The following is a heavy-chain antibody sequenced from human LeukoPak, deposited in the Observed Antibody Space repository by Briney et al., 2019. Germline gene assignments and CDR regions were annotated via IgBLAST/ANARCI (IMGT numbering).Heavy chain of an antibody. Sequence: GGSLRLSCAASGFTFSSYGMHWVRQAPGKGLERVAFIRYDGSNKYYADSVKGRFTISRDNSKNTLYLQMNSLRDENTSVYYCAKDRGIAEAGNYYFDYWGQGTLVTVSS. CDR2: IRYDGSNK. J-gene: IGHJ4*02. V-gene: IGHV3-30*02. CDR3: AKDRGIAEAGNYYFDY. CDR1: GFTFSSYG. D-gene: IGHD6-19*01.